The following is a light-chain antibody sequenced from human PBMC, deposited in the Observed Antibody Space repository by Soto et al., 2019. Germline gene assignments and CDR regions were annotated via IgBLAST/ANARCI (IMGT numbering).Light chain of an antibody. CDR2: ATS. J-gene: IGKJ4*01. CDR3: KKLNSYPLT. Sequence: GDRVTITCRASQTIRSHLNWYQQKPGEAPKIVIYATSTLQSGVPSRFNGSVSGTDFTLTISSLQPEEFATYYCKKLNSYPLTVGGGNKVDIK. CDR1: QTIRSH. V-gene: IGKV1-9*01.